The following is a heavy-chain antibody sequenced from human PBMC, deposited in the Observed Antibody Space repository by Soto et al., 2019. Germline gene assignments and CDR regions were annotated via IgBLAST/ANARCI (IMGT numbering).Heavy chain of an antibody. Sequence: SDTLSLTCTVSGGSLSSYYWSWIRQPPGKGLEWIGYIYYSGSTNYNPSLKSRVTISVDTSKNQFSLKLSSVTAADTAVYYCAREANGYSYGLDYWGQGTLVNVSS. CDR2: IYYSGST. V-gene: IGHV4-59*01. CDR1: GGSLSSYY. D-gene: IGHD5-18*01. J-gene: IGHJ4*02. CDR3: AREANGYSYGLDY.